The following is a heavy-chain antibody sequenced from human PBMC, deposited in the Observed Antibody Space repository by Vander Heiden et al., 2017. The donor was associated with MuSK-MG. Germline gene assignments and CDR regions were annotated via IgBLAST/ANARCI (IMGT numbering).Heavy chain of an antibody. J-gene: IGHJ4*02. CDR1: GGSISSSSYY. CDR2: IYYSGST. CDR3: ARHSHRGGDSRR. Sequence: QLQLQESGPGLVKPSETLSLTCTVSGGSISSSSYYWGWIRQPPGKGLEWIGSIYYSGSTYYNPALKSRVTISVDTSKTKFSLKLRSVTAADTAVYYSARHSHRGGDSRRWGQGTMVTVYS. V-gene: IGHV4-39*01. D-gene: IGHD3-22*01.